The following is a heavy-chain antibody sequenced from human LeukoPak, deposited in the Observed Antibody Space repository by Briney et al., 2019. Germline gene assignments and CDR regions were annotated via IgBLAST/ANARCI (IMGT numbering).Heavy chain of an antibody. J-gene: IGHJ3*02. CDR3: ARTYDFGIGPPGDAFDN. Sequence: GGSLRLSCAASGFTFSSYAMHWVRQAPGKGLEWVTFIRSDGANKYYADSVEGRFTISRDNSKNTLYLQMNSLRVEDTAVYYCARTYDFGIGPPGDAFDNWGQGTLVTVFS. CDR1: GFTFSSYA. CDR2: IRSDGANK. V-gene: IGHV3-30*04. D-gene: IGHD3-3*01.